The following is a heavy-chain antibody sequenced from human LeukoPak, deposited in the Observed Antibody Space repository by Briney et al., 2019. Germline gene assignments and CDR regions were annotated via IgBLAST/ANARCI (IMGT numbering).Heavy chain of an antibody. CDR2: ISSSSSTI. Sequence: GGSLRLSCAASGFTFSSYSMNWVRQAPGKGLEWVSYISSSSSTIYYADSVKGRFTISRDNAKNSLYLQMNSLRAEDTAVYYCARDVIAVAGRCFDYWGQGTLVTVSS. V-gene: IGHV3-48*04. D-gene: IGHD6-19*01. CDR3: ARDVIAVAGRCFDY. CDR1: GFTFSSYS. J-gene: IGHJ4*02.